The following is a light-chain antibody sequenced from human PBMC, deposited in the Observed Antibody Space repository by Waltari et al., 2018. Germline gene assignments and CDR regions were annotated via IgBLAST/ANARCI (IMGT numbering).Light chain of an antibody. V-gene: IGLV3-1*01. CDR3: QVWDSSTDVV. CDR1: KLGQKY. J-gene: IGLJ2*01. CDR2: EDN. Sequence: SYDLTQPPSVSVSPGQTASITCSGDKLGQKYVFWYRQKPGQSPVLVMYEDNRRPSGIPERVSGSNSGNTATLTISETQVMDDAYYYCQVWDSSTDVVFGGGTKLTVL.